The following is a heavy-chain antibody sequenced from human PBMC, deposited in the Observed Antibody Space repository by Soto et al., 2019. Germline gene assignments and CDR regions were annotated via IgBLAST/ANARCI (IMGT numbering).Heavy chain of an antibody. J-gene: IGHJ6*02. CDR3: AKVLAFEQVEEYYYYGLDI. D-gene: IGHD3-3*02. CDR1: GFPFSGYG. CDR2: ISYDGSNQ. Sequence: QVQLVESGGGVVQPGRSLRLSCAASGFPFSGYGFHWVRQAPGKGLEWVALISYDGSNQYYADSVRGRFTISRDNSKNTMYLQMHSLRAEDTDIYYCAKVLAFEQVEEYYYYGLDIWGQGTTVTVSS. V-gene: IGHV3-30*18.